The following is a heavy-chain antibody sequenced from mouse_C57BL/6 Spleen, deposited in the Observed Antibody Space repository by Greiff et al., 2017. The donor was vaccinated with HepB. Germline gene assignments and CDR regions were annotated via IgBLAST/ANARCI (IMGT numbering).Heavy chain of an antibody. Sequence: VQLQQSGAELVRPGSSVKLSCKASGYTFTSYWMHWVKQRPIQGLEWIGNIDPSDSDTHYNQKFKDKATLTVDKSSSTAYMQLSSLTSEDSAVYYCARGLRRGYAMDYWGQGTSVTVSS. J-gene: IGHJ4*01. CDR2: IDPSDSDT. CDR3: ARGLRRGYAMDY. V-gene: IGHV1-52*01. CDR1: GYTFTSYW. D-gene: IGHD2-4*01.